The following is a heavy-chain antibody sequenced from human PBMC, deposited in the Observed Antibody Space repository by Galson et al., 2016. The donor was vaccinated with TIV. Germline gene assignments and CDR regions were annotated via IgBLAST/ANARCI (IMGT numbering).Heavy chain of an antibody. J-gene: IGHJ4*02. CDR1: GFTVSSNY. CDR3: ARASPDYNFLTGYYTGGYYFDY. D-gene: IGHD3-9*01. Sequence: SLRLSCAASGFTVSSNYMSWVRQGPGKGLEWVSIIYSGGSTYNADSVKGRFTISRDNSKNTVFLQMSSLRAEDTAVYFCARASPDYNFLTGYYTGGYYFDYWGQGTLVTVSS. CDR2: IYSGGST. V-gene: IGHV3-53*05.